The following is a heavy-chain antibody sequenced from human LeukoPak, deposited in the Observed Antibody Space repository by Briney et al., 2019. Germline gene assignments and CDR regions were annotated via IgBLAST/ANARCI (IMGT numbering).Heavy chain of an antibody. V-gene: IGHV4-59*12. J-gene: IGHJ3*02. D-gene: IGHD4-17*01. CDR2: IYYSGST. Sequence: SETLSLTCTVSGGSISSYYWSWIRQPPGKGLEWIGYIYYSGSTYYNPSLKSRVTISVDRSKNQFSLKLSSVTAADTAVYYCARDHRNYGDALAAFDIWGQGTMVTVSS. CDR1: GGSISSYY. CDR3: ARDHRNYGDALAAFDI.